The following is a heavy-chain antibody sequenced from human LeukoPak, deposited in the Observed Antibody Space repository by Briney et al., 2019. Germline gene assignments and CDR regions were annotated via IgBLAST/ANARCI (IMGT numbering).Heavy chain of an antibody. V-gene: IGHV3-30*07. CDR2: ISYDGSNK. Sequence: GGSLRLSCAASGFTFSSYAMHWVRQAPGKGLEWVAVISYDGSNKYYADSVKGRFTISRDNAKNSLYLQMNSLRAEDTAVYYCARDSTGYCSSTSCYTFDYWGQGTLVTVSS. CDR1: GFTFSSYA. CDR3: ARDSTGYCSSTSCYTFDY. D-gene: IGHD2-2*02. J-gene: IGHJ4*02.